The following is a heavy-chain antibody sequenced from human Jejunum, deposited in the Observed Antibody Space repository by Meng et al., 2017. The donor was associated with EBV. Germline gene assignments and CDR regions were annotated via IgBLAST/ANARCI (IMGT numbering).Heavy chain of an antibody. V-gene: IGHV1-18*04. CDR3: AAVPCSDGICYLNWFDP. CDR1: GYTFITNG. J-gene: IGHJ5*02. Sequence: QVQLVQSGAKVKKPGASVNVSCKASGYTFITNGISWVRQAPGQGLEWMGWISAYSGNTNYAQKFRGRVTMTTDTSTRTAYMELRSLRSEDTAVFYCAAVPCSDGICYLNWFDPWGQGTLVTVSS. D-gene: IGHD2-15*01. CDR2: ISAYSGNT.